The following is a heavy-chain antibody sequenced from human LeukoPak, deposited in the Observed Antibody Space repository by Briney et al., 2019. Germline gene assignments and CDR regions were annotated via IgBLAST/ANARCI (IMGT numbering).Heavy chain of an antibody. D-gene: IGHD6-19*01. Sequence: PGGSLRLSCAASGFTFSSYSMNWVRQAPGKGLEWVSSISSSSSYIYYADSVKGRFTISRDNAKNSLYLQMNSLRAEDTAVYYCARARRSSGWYLPDYWGQGTLVTVSS. V-gene: IGHV3-21*01. CDR1: GFTFSSYS. J-gene: IGHJ4*02. CDR2: ISSSSSYI. CDR3: ARARRSSGWYLPDY.